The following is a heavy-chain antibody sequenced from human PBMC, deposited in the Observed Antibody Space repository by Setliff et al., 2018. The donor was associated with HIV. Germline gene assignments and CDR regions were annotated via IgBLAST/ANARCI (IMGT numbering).Heavy chain of an antibody. J-gene: IGHJ4*02. Sequence: ASVKVSCKASGYILTSYAIHWVRQAPGQGLEWMGWINAGNGDTKSSHKFQGRVSITRDTSANTAYMELSSLRYEDTAVYYCARDRGYCSGASCYGLDYWGQGTLGTVSS. V-gene: IGHV1-3*01. D-gene: IGHD2-15*01. CDR2: INAGNGDT. CDR3: ARDRGYCSGASCYGLDY. CDR1: GYILTSYA.